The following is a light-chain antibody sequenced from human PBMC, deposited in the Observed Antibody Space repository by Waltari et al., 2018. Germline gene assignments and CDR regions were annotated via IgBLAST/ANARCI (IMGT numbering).Light chain of an antibody. J-gene: IGLJ1*01. Sequence: SYELTQTPSVSVSPGQTARITCPGHELPSKYAYWFQQKSGQAPRLVIYEDTKRPSGIPERFSGSSSGTVATLTITGAQVDDEADYYCYSSDSTGLRVFGGGTTVVVL. CDR3: YSSDSTGLRV. CDR2: EDT. CDR1: ELPSKY. V-gene: IGLV3-10*01.